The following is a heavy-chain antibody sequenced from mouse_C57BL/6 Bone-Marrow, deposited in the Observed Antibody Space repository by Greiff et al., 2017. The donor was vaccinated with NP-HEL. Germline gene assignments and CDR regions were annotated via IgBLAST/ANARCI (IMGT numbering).Heavy chain of an antibody. V-gene: IGHV14-4*01. CDR2: IDTETGDN. J-gene: IGHJ3*01. D-gene: IGHD1-1*01. Sequence: EVQLQQSGAELVRPGASVKLSCTASGFNIQDDYMHWVKQRPEQGLEWIGWIDTETGDNEYASKFQGKATITADTSSNTAYLQLSSLTSEDTAVYYCTVLLRSSYWFAYWGQGTLVTVSA. CDR3: TVLLRSSYWFAY. CDR1: GFNIQDDY.